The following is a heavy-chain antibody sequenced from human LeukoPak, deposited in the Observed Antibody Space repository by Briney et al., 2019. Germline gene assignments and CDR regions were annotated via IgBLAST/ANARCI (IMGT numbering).Heavy chain of an antibody. Sequence: ASVKVSCKASGYSFTGYYMHWVRQAPGQGLEWMGWINPNSGGTNYAQKFQGRVTMTRDTSISTAYMELSRLRSDDTAVYYCARGSPIVVVVAARYDYYGMDVWGQGTTVTVSS. V-gene: IGHV1-2*02. CDR2: INPNSGGT. CDR1: GYSFTGYY. D-gene: IGHD2-15*01. J-gene: IGHJ6*02. CDR3: ARGSPIVVVVAARYDYYGMDV.